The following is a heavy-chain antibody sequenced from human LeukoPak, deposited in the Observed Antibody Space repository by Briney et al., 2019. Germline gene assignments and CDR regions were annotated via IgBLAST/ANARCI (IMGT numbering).Heavy chain of an antibody. J-gene: IGHJ4*02. D-gene: IGHD3-10*01. Sequence: SQTLSLTCTVSGGSISSGGYYWSWIRQHPGKGLEWIGYIYYSGSTYYNPSLKSRVTISVDTSENQFSLKLSSVTAADTAVYYCARVFKPSTMVRGVKVGYYFDYWGQGTLVTVSS. V-gene: IGHV4-31*03. CDR1: GGSISSGGYY. CDR2: IYYSGST. CDR3: ARVFKPSTMVRGVKVGYYFDY.